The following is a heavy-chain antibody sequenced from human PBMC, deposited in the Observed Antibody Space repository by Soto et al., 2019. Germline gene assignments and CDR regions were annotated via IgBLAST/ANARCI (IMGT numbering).Heavy chain of an antibody. CDR3: ARGRTRITIFGVATRPYYYYGMDV. J-gene: IGHJ6*02. Sequence: ASVKVSCKASGYTFTSYDINWVRQATGQGLEWMGWMNPNSGNTGYAQKFQGRVTMTRNTSISTAYMELSSLRSEDTAVYYCARGRTRITIFGVATRPYYYYGMDVQGQGSTGTVSS. D-gene: IGHD3-3*01. V-gene: IGHV1-8*01. CDR2: MNPNSGNT. CDR1: GYTFTSYD.